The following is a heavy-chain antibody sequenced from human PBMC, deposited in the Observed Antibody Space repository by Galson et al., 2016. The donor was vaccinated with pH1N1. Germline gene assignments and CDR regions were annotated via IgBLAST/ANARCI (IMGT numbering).Heavy chain of an antibody. Sequence: SLRLSCAASGFTFSSYAMSWVRQAPGRGLEWVSSITASGGNTYYADSVKGRFTISRDNSKNTLLLQMNSLRAEDMAVYYCVKRPTAATGPFEYWGQGTLVTVSS. CDR2: ITASGGNT. J-gene: IGHJ4*02. V-gene: IGHV3-23*01. CDR3: VKRPTAATGPFEY. D-gene: IGHD6-13*01. CDR1: GFTFSSYA.